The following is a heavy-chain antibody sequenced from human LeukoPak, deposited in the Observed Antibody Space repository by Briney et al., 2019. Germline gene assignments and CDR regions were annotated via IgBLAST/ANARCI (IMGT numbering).Heavy chain of an antibody. CDR1: GFTFSSYP. V-gene: IGHV3-23*01. J-gene: IGHJ4*02. CDR3: SKAGDTNYYRHGDY. Sequence: GGTLRLSCATSGFTFSSYPMSWVRQAPGRGLEWVSVISGNSGATYYADSVKGRFTISRDNAKNTVYLQMNNLRGEDTALYYCSKAGDTNYYRHGDYWGQGTLVTVSS. D-gene: IGHD4-11*01. CDR2: ISGNSGAT.